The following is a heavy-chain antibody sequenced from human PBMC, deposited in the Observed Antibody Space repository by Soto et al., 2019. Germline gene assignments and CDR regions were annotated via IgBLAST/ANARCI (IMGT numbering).Heavy chain of an antibody. J-gene: IGHJ4*02. CDR2: IKQDGSEK. Sequence: GGSLRPSCAASGFTFSSYWMSWVRQAPGKGLEWVANIKQDGSEKYYVDSMKGRFTISRDNAKNSLYLQMNSLRAEDTAVYYCARDSAVLRYFDWLSSAEPYYFDYWGQGTLVTVSS. CDR1: GFTFSSYW. CDR3: ARDSAVLRYFDWLSSAEPYYFDY. D-gene: IGHD3-9*01. V-gene: IGHV3-7*01.